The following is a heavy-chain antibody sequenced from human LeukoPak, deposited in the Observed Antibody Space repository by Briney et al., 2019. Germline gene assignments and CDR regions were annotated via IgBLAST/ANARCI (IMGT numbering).Heavy chain of an antibody. J-gene: IGHJ5*02. Sequence: ASVKVSRKASGYTFTSYGISWVRQAPGQGLEWMGWISAYNGNTNYAQKLQGRVTMTTDTSTSTAYMELRSLRSDDTAVYYCARCYYDFWSGYPNWFDPWGQGTLVTVSS. D-gene: IGHD3-3*01. CDR1: GYTFTSYG. CDR2: ISAYNGNT. V-gene: IGHV1-18*01. CDR3: ARCYYDFWSGYPNWFDP.